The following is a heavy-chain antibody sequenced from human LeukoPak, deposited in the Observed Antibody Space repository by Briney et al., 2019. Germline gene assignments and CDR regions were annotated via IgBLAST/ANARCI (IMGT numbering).Heavy chain of an antibody. D-gene: IGHD3-22*01. CDR1: GFTFRNYA. J-gene: IGHJ4*02. Sequence: GSLRLSCAASGFTFRNYAMNWVRPAPGEVLEWVSGISGSGPDTYYADSVKGRFTISRDNSKNTLYLQMNSLRAEDTAVYYCAKDYDSSGYPFDYWGQGTLVTVSS. CDR3: AKDYDSSGYPFDY. V-gene: IGHV3-23*01. CDR2: ISGSGPDT.